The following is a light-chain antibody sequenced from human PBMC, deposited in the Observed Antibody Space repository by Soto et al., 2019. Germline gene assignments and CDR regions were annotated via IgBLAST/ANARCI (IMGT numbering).Light chain of an antibody. CDR2: GDN. J-gene: IGLJ3*02. V-gene: IGLV1-40*01. CDR1: SSSIGAGYD. CDR3: QSYDNSLSGSRV. Sequence: QSVLTQPPSVSGAPGQRVTISCTGSSSSIGAGYDVHWYQQLPGTAPKLLIYGDNNRPAGVPDRFSGSKSGTSASLAITGLQAEDGADYYCQSYDNSLSGSRVFGGGTKVTVL.